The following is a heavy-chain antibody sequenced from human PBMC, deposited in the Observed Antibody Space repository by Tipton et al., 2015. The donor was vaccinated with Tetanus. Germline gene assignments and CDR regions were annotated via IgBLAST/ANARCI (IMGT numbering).Heavy chain of an antibody. V-gene: IGHV3-9*01. D-gene: IGHD3-10*01. CDR1: GFTFNDFA. CDR2: ISGNGGNK. J-gene: IGHJ3*02. Sequence: SLRLSCVGSGFTFNDFAIHWVRQVTGKGLEWVSAISGNGGNKVYADSVKGRFTISRDNANNSLYVQMDSLRPEDTALYYCARAVRRSDVFDIWGQGTMVIVSS. CDR3: ARAVRRSDVFDI.